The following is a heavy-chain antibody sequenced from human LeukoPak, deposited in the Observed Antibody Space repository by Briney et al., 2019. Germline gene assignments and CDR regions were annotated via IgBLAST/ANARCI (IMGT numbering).Heavy chain of an antibody. D-gene: IGHD1-26*01. CDR1: GFTISTYG. CDR2: ISYDVSKK. V-gene: IGHV3-30*03. CDR3: ARDREGTFDY. J-gene: IGHJ4*02. Sequence: PGGSLRLSCVASGFTISTYGMHWVRQAPGKGLEWVAVISYDVSKKYYADSVRGRFTISRDNSKNTLYLQMSSPRAEDTAVYYCARDREGTFDYWGQGTLVTVSS.